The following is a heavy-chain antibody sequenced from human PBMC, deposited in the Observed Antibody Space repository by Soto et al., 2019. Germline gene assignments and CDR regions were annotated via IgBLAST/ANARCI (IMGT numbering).Heavy chain of an antibody. Sequence: PGESLKISCKGSGYTFTNYWIGWVRQMPGKGLEWMGIIYPGDSDSRYSPSFQGQVTISADKSISTAYLQWSSLKASDTAMYYCARPPLAGSPHYFDSWGQGTLVTVSS. CDR3: ARPPLAGSPHYFDS. CDR2: IYPGDSDS. V-gene: IGHV5-51*01. D-gene: IGHD6-13*01. J-gene: IGHJ4*02. CDR1: GYTFTNYW.